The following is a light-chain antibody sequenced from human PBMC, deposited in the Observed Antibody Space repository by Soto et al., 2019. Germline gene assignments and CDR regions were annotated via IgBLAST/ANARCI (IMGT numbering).Light chain of an antibody. CDR2: KVS. V-gene: IGKV2-30*01. Sequence: DVVMPQSPLSLPVTLGQPASISCRSSQSLVYSDGNTYLNWFQQRPGQSPRRLIYKVSKRDSGGPDRFSGSGSGTDFTLKISRVEAEDVGVYYCMQGTHWPPFTFGPGTKVDIK. CDR3: MQGTHWPPFT. J-gene: IGKJ3*01. CDR1: QSLVYSDGNTY.